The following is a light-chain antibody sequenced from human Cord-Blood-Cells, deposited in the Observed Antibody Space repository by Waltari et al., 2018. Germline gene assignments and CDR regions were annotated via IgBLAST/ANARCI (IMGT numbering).Light chain of an antibody. Sequence: QSALTQPASVSGSPGQSITTSCTGTSSDVGRYNLVSWYQQHPGKAPKLMIYEGSKRPSGVSNRFSGSKSGNTASLTISGLQAEDEADYYCCSYAGSYVVFGGGTKLTVL. CDR3: CSYAGSYVV. CDR1: SSDVGRYNL. V-gene: IGLV2-23*01. CDR2: EGS. J-gene: IGLJ2*01.